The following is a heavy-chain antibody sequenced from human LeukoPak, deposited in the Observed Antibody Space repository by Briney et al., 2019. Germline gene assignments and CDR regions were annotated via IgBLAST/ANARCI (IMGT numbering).Heavy chain of an antibody. J-gene: IGHJ4*02. V-gene: IGHV4-30-2*01. D-gene: IGHD3-3*01. CDR1: GGSISSGGYY. CDR3: AGGIRFLDSWLPFDY. Sequence: SETLSLTCTVSGGSISSGGYYWSWIRQPPGKGLEWIGYIYHSGSTYYNPFLKSRVTISVDRSKNQFSLKLSSVTAADTAVYYCAGGIRFLDSWLPFDYWGQGTLVTVSS. CDR2: IYHSGST.